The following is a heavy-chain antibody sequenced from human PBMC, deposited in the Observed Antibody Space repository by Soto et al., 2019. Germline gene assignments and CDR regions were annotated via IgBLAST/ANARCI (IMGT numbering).Heavy chain of an antibody. D-gene: IGHD6-19*01. CDR2: IYYSGST. CDR3: AGHGIAVAGTFDY. Sequence: SETLSLTCTVSGGSISSYYWSWIRQPPGKGLEWIGYIYYSGSTNYNPSLKSRVTISVDTSKNQFSLKLSSVTAADTAVYYCAGHGIAVAGTFDYWGQGTLVTVSS. V-gene: IGHV4-59*08. J-gene: IGHJ4*02. CDR1: GGSISSYY.